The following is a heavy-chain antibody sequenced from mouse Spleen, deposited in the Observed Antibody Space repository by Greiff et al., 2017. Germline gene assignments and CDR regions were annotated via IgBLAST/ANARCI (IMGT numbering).Heavy chain of an antibody. D-gene: IGHD3-1*01. CDR3: TRSGGYDAMDY. V-gene: IGHV1S81*02. Sequence: LVESGAELVKPGASVKLSCKASGYTFTSYYMYWVKQRPGQGLEWIGEINPSNGGTNFNEKFKSKATLTVDKSSSTAYMQLSSLTSEDSAVYYCTRSGGYDAMDYWGQGTSVTVSS. J-gene: IGHJ4*01. CDR2: INPSNGGT. CDR1: GYTFTSYY.